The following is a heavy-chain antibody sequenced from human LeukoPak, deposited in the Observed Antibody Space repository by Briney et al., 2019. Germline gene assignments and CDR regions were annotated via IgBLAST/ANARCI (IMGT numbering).Heavy chain of an antibody. CDR1: GYTFTSYA. CDR2: INAGNGNT. V-gene: IGHV1-3*01. Sequence: ASVKVSCKASGYTFTSYAMHWVRQAPGQRLEWMGWINAGNGNTKYSQKFQGRVTITRDTSASTAYMELSSLRSKDTAVYYCASATHFSSGWSDAFDIWGQGTMVTVSS. J-gene: IGHJ3*02. D-gene: IGHD6-19*01. CDR3: ASATHFSSGWSDAFDI.